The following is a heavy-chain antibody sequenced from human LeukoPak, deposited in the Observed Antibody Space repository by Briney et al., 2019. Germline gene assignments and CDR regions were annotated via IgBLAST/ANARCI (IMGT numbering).Heavy chain of an antibody. CDR2: INPNSGGT. D-gene: IGHD3-10*01. CDR3: ARDRLAGKFSGSSY. V-gene: IGHV1-2*02. J-gene: IGHJ4*02. CDR1: GYTFTGYY. Sequence: ASVKVSCKASGYTFTGYYMHWVRQAPGQGLEWMGWINPNSGGTNYAQKFQGRVTMTRDTSISTAYMELSRLRSDDTAVYYCARDRLAGKFSGSSYGGQGTLVTVSS.